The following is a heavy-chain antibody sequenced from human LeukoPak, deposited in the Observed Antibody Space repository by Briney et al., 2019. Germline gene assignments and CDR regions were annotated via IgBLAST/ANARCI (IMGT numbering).Heavy chain of an antibody. CDR1: GGSISRSSYY. J-gene: IGHJ4*02. CDR3: ARQEDCELQGFDY. CDR2: IYYSGST. V-gene: IGHV4-39*01. D-gene: IGHD3/OR15-3a*01. Sequence: SETLSLNCTVSGGSISRSSYYWRWIRQPPGNGLEWSGSIYYSGSTYYNPTLKSRVTISVGTSKNQFSLKLTSMHAADPAVYYCARQEDCELQGFDYLGEGTRVTVSS.